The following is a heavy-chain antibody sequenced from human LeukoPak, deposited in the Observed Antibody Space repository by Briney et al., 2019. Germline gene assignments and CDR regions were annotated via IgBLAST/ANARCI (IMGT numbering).Heavy chain of an antibody. V-gene: IGHV4-30-4*01. D-gene: IGHD3-10*01. J-gene: IGHJ4*02. CDR3: ARASLWFGELSVTFDY. CDR1: GGSISSGDYY. Sequence: SETLSLTCTVSGGSISSGDYYWSWIRQPPGEGLEWIGYIYYSGSTYYNPSLKSRVTISVDTSKNQFSLKLSSVTAADTAVYYCARASLWFGELSVTFDYWGQGTLVTVFS. CDR2: IYYSGST.